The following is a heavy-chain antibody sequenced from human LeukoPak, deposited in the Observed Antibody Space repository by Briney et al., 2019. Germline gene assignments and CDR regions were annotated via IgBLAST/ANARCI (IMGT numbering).Heavy chain of an antibody. CDR2: INPSAGST. CDR1: GYSFTGHS. V-gene: IGHV1-46*01. J-gene: IGHJ4*02. D-gene: IGHD3-10*01. Sequence: ASVKVSCKAPGYSFTGHSVHWVRQAPGQGLQWMGMINPSAGSTSYAQKFQDRVTMTRDTSTSTVYMELSSLRSEDTAVYYCARDPYFTSGSYNYFDYWGQGTLVTVSS. CDR3: ARDPYFTSGSYNYFDY.